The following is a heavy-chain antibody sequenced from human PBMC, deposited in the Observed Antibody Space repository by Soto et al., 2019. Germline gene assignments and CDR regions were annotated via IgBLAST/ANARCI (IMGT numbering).Heavy chain of an antibody. V-gene: IGHV4-39*01. D-gene: IGHD4-17*01. CDR1: GGFMRSTNYY. CDR3: ASQVGDYYFDY. Sequence: PSETLSLTCSVPGGFMRSTNYYWAWIRQPPGKGLEWIGSIFFNGSPDHNPSLQSRVTILVETSKNQFSLKLSSVTAADTAVYFCASQVGDYYFDYWGPGTMVTVSS. J-gene: IGHJ4*02. CDR2: IFFNGSP.